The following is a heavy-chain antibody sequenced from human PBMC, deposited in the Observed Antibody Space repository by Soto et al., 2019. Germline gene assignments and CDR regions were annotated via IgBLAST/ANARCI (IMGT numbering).Heavy chain of an antibody. V-gene: IGHV1-69*02. J-gene: IGHJ5*02. Sequence: RQSTRQGLEWMGRIIPILGIANYAQKFQGRVTITADRSTSTAYMELSSLRSEDTAVYYCVWDNWFDPWGQGTLVTVSS. D-gene: IGHD7-27*01. CDR3: VWDNWFDP. CDR2: IIPILGIA.